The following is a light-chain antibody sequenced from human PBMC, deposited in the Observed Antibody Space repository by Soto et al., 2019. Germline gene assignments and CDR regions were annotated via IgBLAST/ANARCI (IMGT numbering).Light chain of an antibody. CDR1: NSDVGGYNY. Sequence: QSALTQPRSVSGSPGQSVTISCTGTNSDVGGYNYVSWYQQYPGKAPKLMIYDVSKRPSGVPDRFSGAKSGNTASLTISGLQAEDEADYYCCSYAGIPTLVFGGGTKLTVL. CDR2: DVS. CDR3: CSYAGIPTLV. V-gene: IGLV2-11*01. J-gene: IGLJ3*02.